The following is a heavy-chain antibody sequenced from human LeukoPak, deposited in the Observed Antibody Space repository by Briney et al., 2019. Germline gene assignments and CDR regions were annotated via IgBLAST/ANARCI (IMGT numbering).Heavy chain of an antibody. Sequence: SETLSLTCTVSGYSISSGYYWGWIRQPPGKGLEWIGSVYYTGSTYHNPSLKSRATMSVDTSRNQFSLRLSSVTAADTAMYYCAREDSGISDDAFDIWGQGTMVTISS. J-gene: IGHJ3*02. V-gene: IGHV4-38-2*02. D-gene: IGHD1-26*01. CDR2: VYYTGST. CDR3: AREDSGISDDAFDI. CDR1: GYSISSGYY.